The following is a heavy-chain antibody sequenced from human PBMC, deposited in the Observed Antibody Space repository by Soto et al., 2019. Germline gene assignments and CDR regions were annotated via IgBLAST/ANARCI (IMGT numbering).Heavy chain of an antibody. J-gene: IGHJ4*02. D-gene: IGHD4-17*01. CDR3: AKNAVSGDYASHLDY. CDR1: GYTVITYG. Sequence: QIHLVQSGPEVRKPGASVKLSCKTSGYTVITYGLTWVRQAPGEGLEWMGWINPYSGNTAFAEKFQDRITVTTDTSTDTAYMELEDLDSDDTAVYYCAKNAVSGDYASHLDYWGQGTLVAVST. V-gene: IGHV1-18*01. CDR2: INPYSGNT.